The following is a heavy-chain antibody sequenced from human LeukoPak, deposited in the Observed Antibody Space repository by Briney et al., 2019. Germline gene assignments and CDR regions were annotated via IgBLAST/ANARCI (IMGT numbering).Heavy chain of an antibody. V-gene: IGHV3-11*04. D-gene: IGHD3-9*01. CDR1: GFTFSDYY. CDR2: ISSSGSTI. Sequence: PGGSLRPSCAASGFTFSDYYMSWIRQAPGKGLEWVSYISSSGSTIYYADSVKGRFTIPRDNAKNSLYLQMNSLRAEDTAVYYCARDRYDILPVDWGQGTLVTVSS. CDR3: ARDRYDILPVD. J-gene: IGHJ4*02.